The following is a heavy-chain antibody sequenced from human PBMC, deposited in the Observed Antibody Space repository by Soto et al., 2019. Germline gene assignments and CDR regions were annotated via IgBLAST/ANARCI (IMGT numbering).Heavy chain of an antibody. Sequence: PGGSLRLSCAASGFTLSSYGMSWVRQAPGKGLEWVANIKQDGSEKYYVDSVKGRFTISRDNAKNSLYLQMNSLRAGDSAKYYCAKEGTSGLYYFDYWGPGTLVTVSS. V-gene: IGHV3-7*05. J-gene: IGHJ4*02. CDR1: GFTLSSYG. CDR3: AKEGTSGLYYFDY. CDR2: IKQDGSEK. D-gene: IGHD6-19*01.